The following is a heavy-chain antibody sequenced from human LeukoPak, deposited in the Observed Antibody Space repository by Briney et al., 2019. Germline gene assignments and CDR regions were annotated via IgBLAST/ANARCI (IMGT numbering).Heavy chain of an antibody. CDR1: GYSFTSYW. Sequence: GESLKISCKGSGYSFTSYWIGWMRPMPGKGLEWMGIIYPGDSDTRYSPSFQGQVTISADKSISTAYLQWSSLKASDTAMYYCARFSGSGWSIYYFDYWGQGTLVTVSS. J-gene: IGHJ4*02. CDR3: ARFSGSGWSIYYFDY. D-gene: IGHD6-19*01. CDR2: IYPGDSDT. V-gene: IGHV5-51*01.